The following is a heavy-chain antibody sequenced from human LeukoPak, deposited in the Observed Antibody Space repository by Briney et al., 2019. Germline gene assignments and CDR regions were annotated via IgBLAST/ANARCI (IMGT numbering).Heavy chain of an antibody. Sequence: GGSLRLSCAASGFTFSSYAMHWVRQAPGKGLEWVAVISYDGSNKYYADSVKGRFTISRDNSKNTLYLQMNSLRAEDTAVYYCAKDSDPWVPTAMLSRPGYWGQGTLVTVSS. D-gene: IGHD5-18*01. CDR1: GFTFSSYA. V-gene: IGHV3-30-3*01. CDR2: ISYDGSNK. CDR3: AKDSDPWVPTAMLSRPGY. J-gene: IGHJ4*02.